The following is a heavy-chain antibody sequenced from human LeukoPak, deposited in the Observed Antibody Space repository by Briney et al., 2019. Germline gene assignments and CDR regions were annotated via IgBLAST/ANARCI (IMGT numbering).Heavy chain of an antibody. CDR3: ARGVVACPN. J-gene: IGHJ4*02. CDR1: GYKLTDNW. CDR2: INTKTGAT. V-gene: IGHV1-2*02. Sequence: ASVKVSCKAFGYKLTDNWIHWVRQAPGQGLECMGWINTKTGATNIAQKFQGRVTMTRDTSVNTAYIEVSRLTSDDTAVYFCARGVVACPNWGQGTLVTVSS. D-gene: IGHD2-15*01.